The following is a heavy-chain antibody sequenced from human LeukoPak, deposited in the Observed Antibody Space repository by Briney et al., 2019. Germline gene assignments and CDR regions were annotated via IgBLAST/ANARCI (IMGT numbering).Heavy chain of an antibody. J-gene: IGHJ5*02. Sequence: SETLSLTCTVSGGSISSYYWSWIRQPPGKGLEWIGYIYYSGSTNYNPSPKSRVTISVDTSKNQFSLKLSSVTAADTAVYYCARGSYDGLLSAWGQGTLVTVSS. CDR3: ARGSYDGLLSA. D-gene: IGHD1-26*01. V-gene: IGHV4-59*01. CDR1: GGSISSYY. CDR2: IYYSGST.